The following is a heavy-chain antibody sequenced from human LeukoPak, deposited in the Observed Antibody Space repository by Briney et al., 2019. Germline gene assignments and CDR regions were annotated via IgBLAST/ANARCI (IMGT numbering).Heavy chain of an antibody. V-gene: IGHV4-4*02. D-gene: IGHD3-22*01. CDR2: ISHSGSP. CDR3: ARVRTQRTYYYDSSGYPIVDY. Sequence: SGTLSLTCGVSGGFIINGKWWSWVRQPPGEGLEWIGEISHSGSPNYNPSLKGRLTISVDTAKNQFSLKLSSVTAADTAVYYCARVRTQRTYYYDSSGYPIVDYWGQGTLVTVSS. J-gene: IGHJ4*02. CDR1: GGFIINGKW.